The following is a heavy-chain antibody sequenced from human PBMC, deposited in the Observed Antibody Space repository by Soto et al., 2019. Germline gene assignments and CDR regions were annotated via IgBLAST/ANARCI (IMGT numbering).Heavy chain of an antibody. CDR1: GFTFSTYW. CDR2: INLDGSEK. J-gene: IGHJ4*02. Sequence: GGSLILSCAASGFTFSTYWKGRVRQTAGKGLEGVAYINLDGSEKYYVDSVKGRFTIYRDNAKNSLSLQMSSLTAEDSALYYCARSLDSWGQGTLVTVSS. V-gene: IGHV3-7*01. CDR3: ARSLDS.